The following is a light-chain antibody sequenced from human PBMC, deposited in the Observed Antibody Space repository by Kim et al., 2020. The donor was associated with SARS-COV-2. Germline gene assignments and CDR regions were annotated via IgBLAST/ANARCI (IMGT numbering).Light chain of an antibody. V-gene: IGKV3-20*01. CDR1: QSVSDTY. Sequence: SPGETATLSSRASQSVSDTYFAWYQQKPGQAPRLLIYGTFSRATGIPDRFSGSGSGTDFTLAITRLEPEDFAVYYCQQYQISPWTFGQGTTVDIK. CDR3: QQYQISPWT. CDR2: GTF. J-gene: IGKJ1*01.